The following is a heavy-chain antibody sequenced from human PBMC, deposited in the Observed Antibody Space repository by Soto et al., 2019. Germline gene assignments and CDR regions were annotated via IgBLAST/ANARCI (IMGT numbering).Heavy chain of an antibody. CDR2: ISSNGGST. D-gene: IGHD3-3*01. CDR3: VRSPRDDFPVY. Sequence: GGSLRLSCSASGFTFSSYAMHWVRQAPGKGLEYVSAISSNGGSTYYADSVKGRFTISRDNSKNTLYLQMSSLRAEDTAVYYCVRSPRDDFPVYWGQGTLVTAPQ. CDR1: GFTFSSYA. J-gene: IGHJ4*02. V-gene: IGHV3-64D*06.